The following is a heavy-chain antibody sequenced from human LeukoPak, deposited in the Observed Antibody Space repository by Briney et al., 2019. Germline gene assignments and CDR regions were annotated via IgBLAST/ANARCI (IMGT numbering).Heavy chain of an antibody. CDR2: ISAYNGNT. V-gene: IGHV1-18*01. CDR3: ARDRGPYDILTGYLPYDY. CDR1: GYTFTSYV. J-gene: IGHJ4*02. Sequence: GASVKVSCKASGYTFTSYVISWVRQAPGQGLEWMGWISAYNGNTNYAQKLQGRVTMTTDTSTSTAYMELRSLRSDDTAVYYCARDRGPYDILTGYLPYDYWGQGTLVTVSS. D-gene: IGHD3-9*01.